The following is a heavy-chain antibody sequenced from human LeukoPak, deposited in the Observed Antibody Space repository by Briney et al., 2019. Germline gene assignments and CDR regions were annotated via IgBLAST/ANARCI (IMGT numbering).Heavy chain of an antibody. CDR2: ISGSGGST. J-gene: IGHJ3*02. Sequence: GGSLRLSCAASGFTFSSYAMSWVRQAPGKGLEWVSAISGSGGSTYYADSVKGRFTVSRDNSKNTLYLQMNSLRAEDTAVYYCAKDSPRGIVVVVAANLDAFDIWGQGTMVTVSS. V-gene: IGHV3-23*01. D-gene: IGHD2-15*01. CDR1: GFTFSSYA. CDR3: AKDSPRGIVVVVAANLDAFDI.